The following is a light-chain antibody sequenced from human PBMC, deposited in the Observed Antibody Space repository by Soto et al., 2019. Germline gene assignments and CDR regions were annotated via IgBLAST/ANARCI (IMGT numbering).Light chain of an antibody. CDR2: AAS. Sequence: DVQMTQSPSSLSASVGDRVTITCRASQDINSYLAWYQQKPGNAPKSLIYAASSLQPGVPSRFSGSESGTDFTLTIRNLQPEDSATYYCQQYNIYPLTFGGGTKVEIK. J-gene: IGKJ4*01. CDR3: QQYNIYPLT. CDR1: QDINSY. V-gene: IGKV1D-16*01.